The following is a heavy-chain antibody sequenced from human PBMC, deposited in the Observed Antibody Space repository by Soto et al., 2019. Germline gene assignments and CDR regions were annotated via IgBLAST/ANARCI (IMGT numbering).Heavy chain of an antibody. J-gene: IGHJ6*02. D-gene: IGHD2-2*01. CDR2: ISAYNGNT. V-gene: IGHV1-18*01. Sequence: QVKLVQSGAEVKKPGASVKVSCKASGYTFTSYGISWVRQAPGQGLEWMGWISAYNGNTNYAQKLQGRVTMTTDTSTSTAYMELRSRRSDDTAVYYCAREGYCSSTSCYQPHLYYYYGMDVWGQGTTVTVSS. CDR3: AREGYCSSTSCYQPHLYYYYGMDV. CDR1: GYTFTSYG.